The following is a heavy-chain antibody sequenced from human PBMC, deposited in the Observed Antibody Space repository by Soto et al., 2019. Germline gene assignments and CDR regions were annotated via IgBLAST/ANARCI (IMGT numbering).Heavy chain of an antibody. V-gene: IGHV3-33*01. Sequence: GGSLRLSCAQSGFTFSSYGMHWARHGPGKGLEWVAVIWYDGSNKVYADSVKGRFTISRDNSKNTLYLQMNSLRAEDTAVYYCARDLSGDYGALDTWGQGTMVTGSS. CDR2: IWYDGSNK. CDR3: ARDLSGDYGALDT. J-gene: IGHJ3*02. D-gene: IGHD4-17*01. CDR1: GFTFSSYG.